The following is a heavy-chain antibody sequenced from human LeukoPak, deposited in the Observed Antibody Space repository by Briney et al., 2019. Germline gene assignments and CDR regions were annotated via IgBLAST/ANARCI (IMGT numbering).Heavy chain of an antibody. J-gene: IGHJ4*02. Sequence: GGSLRLYCAASGFTFSSYAMSWVRQAPGKGLEWVSAISGSGGSTYYADSVKGRFTISRDNSKNTLYLQMNSLRAEDTAVYYCAKVLLSTMIVVVPYYFDYWGQGTLVTVSS. CDR3: AKVLLSTMIVVVPYYFDY. V-gene: IGHV3-23*01. D-gene: IGHD3-22*01. CDR1: GFTFSSYA. CDR2: ISGSGGST.